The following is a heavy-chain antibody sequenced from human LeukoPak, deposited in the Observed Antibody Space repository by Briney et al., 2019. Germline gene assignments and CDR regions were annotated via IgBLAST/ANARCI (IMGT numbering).Heavy chain of an antibody. Sequence: ASVKLSCKASGYTFTSYDINWVRHATGQGLEWMGWINPNSDVTNYAQKFQSRVTMTRDTSISTAYMELSSLRSDDTAVYYGAREYYYESSDYYVVLSGAFDIWGQGTMVTVSS. CDR2: INPNSDVT. J-gene: IGHJ3*02. CDR3: AREYYYESSDYYVVLSGAFDI. D-gene: IGHD3-22*01. V-gene: IGHV1-2*02. CDR1: GYTFTSYD.